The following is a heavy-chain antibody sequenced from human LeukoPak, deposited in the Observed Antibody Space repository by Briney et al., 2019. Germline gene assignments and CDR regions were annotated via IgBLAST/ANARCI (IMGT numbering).Heavy chain of an antibody. CDR3: AKERPYDSSGYNY. CDR2: IRYDGSKK. CDR1: GFTFSSYG. Sequence: TGGSLRLSCAVSGFTFSSYGMHWVRQAPGKGLEWVAVIRYDGSKKYYADSVKGRFTISRDNSKNTLYLQMNSLRAEDTAVYYCAKERPYDSSGYNYWGQGTLVTVSS. J-gene: IGHJ4*02. D-gene: IGHD3-22*01. V-gene: IGHV3-30*02.